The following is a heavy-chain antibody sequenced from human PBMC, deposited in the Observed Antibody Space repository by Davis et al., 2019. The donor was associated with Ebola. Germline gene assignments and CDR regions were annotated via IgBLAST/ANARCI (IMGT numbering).Heavy chain of an antibody. CDR2: IYYSGST. D-gene: IGHD3-9*01. CDR1: GGSISSYY. CDR3: ARAGLWMERYFGYYGMDV. Sequence: PSETLSLTCTVSGGSISSYYWSWIRQPPGKGLEWIGYIYYSGSTNYNPSLKSRVTISVDTSKNQFSLKLSSVTAADTAVYYCARAGLWMERYFGYYGMDVWGQGTTVTVSS. J-gene: IGHJ6*02. V-gene: IGHV4-59*01.